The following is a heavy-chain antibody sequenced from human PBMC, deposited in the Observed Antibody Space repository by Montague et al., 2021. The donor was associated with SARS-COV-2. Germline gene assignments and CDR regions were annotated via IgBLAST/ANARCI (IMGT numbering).Heavy chain of an antibody. CDR1: GFTFSESP. CDR2: IHSAGSRS. D-gene: IGHD3-9*01. CDR3: AKVGDLLAGYSLVNLDS. J-gene: IGHJ4*02. Sequence: PLRLSCAGSGFTFSESPMNWVRQAPGKGLEWVSVIHSAGSRSYYAHFVEGRFFISRDNSKNTLFLQMNNLRAEDTAVYYCAKVGDLLAGYSLVNLDSWGQGTPVVVSS. V-gene: IGHV3-23*03.